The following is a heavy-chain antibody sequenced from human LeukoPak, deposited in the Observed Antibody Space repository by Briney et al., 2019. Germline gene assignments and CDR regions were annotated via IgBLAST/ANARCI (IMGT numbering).Heavy chain of an antibody. D-gene: IGHD3-10*01. J-gene: IGHJ4*02. V-gene: IGHV3-7*01. CDR2: TNKDGSAK. Sequence: GGSLSLSCAATAFSPSSNWMTWDRQAQRKGLEWVANTNKDGSAKYYVDSVKSRFTISRDNAKNSVYLQMNSLRAEDTAVYYCAREGVDGVTANHYDDWGQGSLVTVSS. CDR1: AFSPSSNW. CDR3: AREGVDGVTANHYDD.